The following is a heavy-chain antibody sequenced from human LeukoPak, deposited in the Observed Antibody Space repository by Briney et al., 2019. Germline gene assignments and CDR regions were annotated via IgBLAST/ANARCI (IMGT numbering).Heavy chain of an antibody. V-gene: IGHV1-8*01. J-gene: IGHJ6*02. CDR1: GYTFTSYD. Sequence: APVKVSCKASGYTFTSYDINWVRQATGQGLEWMGWMNPNSGNTGYAQKFQGRVTMTRNTSISTAYMELSSLRSEDTAVYYCARGNNYYDSSGYYYGMDVWGQGTTVTVSS. CDR2: MNPNSGNT. D-gene: IGHD3-22*01. CDR3: ARGNNYYDSSGYYYGMDV.